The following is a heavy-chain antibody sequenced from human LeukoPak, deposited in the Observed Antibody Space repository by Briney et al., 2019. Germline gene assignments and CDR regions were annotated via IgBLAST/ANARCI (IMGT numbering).Heavy chain of an antibody. CDR2: MYYSGST. CDR1: GGSMSSYY. Sequence: SETLSLTCTVSGGSMSSYYWSWIRQSLQGLEWIGYMYYSGSTNYNPSLKSRVTISVDTSKNQFSLKLSSVTAADTAVYYCARYPMTYCSSSSCTDYWGQGTLVTVSS. V-gene: IGHV4-59*08. CDR3: ARYPMTYCSSSSCTDY. D-gene: IGHD2-2*01. J-gene: IGHJ4*02.